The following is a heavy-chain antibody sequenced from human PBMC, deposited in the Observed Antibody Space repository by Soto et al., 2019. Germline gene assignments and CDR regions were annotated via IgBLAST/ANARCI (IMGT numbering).Heavy chain of an antibody. CDR2: INAGNGNT. Sequence: QVQLVQSGAEVKKPGATGKVSCQASGYTFTSYAMHWVRQAPGQRLEWMGWINAGNGNTKYSQMFQGRVTITRDTSASTAYMELSSLRSEDTAVYYCASSYYYDSSGYSSLYYYYGMDVWGQGTTVTVSS. CDR1: GYTFTSYA. J-gene: IGHJ6*02. V-gene: IGHV1-3*01. CDR3: ASSYYYDSSGYSSLYYYYGMDV. D-gene: IGHD3-22*01.